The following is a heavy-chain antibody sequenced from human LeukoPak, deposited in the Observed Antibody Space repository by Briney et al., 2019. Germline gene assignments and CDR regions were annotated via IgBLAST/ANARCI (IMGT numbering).Heavy chain of an antibody. CDR3: ARGAVGLYCGGDCYPFDY. CDR2: ISSSGSTI. D-gene: IGHD2-21*02. V-gene: IGHV3-48*03. J-gene: IGHJ4*02. Sequence: GGSLRLSCAASGFTFSSYEMNWVRQAPGEGLEWVSYISSSGSTIYYADSVKGRFTISRDNAKNSLYLQMNSLRAEDTAVYYCARGAVGLYCGGDCYPFDYWGQGTLVTVSS. CDR1: GFTFSSYE.